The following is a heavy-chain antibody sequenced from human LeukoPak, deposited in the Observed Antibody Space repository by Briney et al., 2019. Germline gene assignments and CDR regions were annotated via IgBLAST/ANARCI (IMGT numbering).Heavy chain of an antibody. V-gene: IGHV3-7*03. Sequence: GGSLRLSCAVSRFTFSNSWMSWVRQAPGKGLEWVATIKPDGSEKYYVDSVKGRFTISRDNAKTSLYLQMNSLRAEDTALYYCAKDLGPGSMATSPGFDYWGQGTLVTVSS. CDR1: RFTFSNSW. D-gene: IGHD5-24*01. J-gene: IGHJ4*02. CDR2: IKPDGSEK. CDR3: AKDLGPGSMATSPGFDY.